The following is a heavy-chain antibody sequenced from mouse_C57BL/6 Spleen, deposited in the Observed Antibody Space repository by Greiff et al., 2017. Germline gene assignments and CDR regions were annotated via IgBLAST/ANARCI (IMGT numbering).Heavy chain of an antibody. J-gene: IGHJ3*01. CDR1: GYTFTSYW. Sequence: QVQLQQSGAELVKPGASVKMSCKASGYTFTSYWITWVKPRPGQGLEWIGDIDPGSGSTNYNEKFKSKATLTVDTSSSTAYMQLSSLTSEDSAVYYCAREGAYYCGSYAWFAYWGQGTLVTVSA. CDR2: IDPGSGST. V-gene: IGHV1-55*01. D-gene: IGHD1-1*01. CDR3: AREGAYYCGSYAWFAY.